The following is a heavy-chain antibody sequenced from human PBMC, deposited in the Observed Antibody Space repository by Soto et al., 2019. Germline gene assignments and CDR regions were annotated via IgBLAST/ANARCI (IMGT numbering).Heavy chain of an antibody. D-gene: IGHD2-15*01. Sequence: VQLVQSGVEVKKPGASVKVSCKASGYTFISHGISWVRQAPGQGLEWMGWISGKNGNTNYAQKLQGRVTLTTDTSTSKAYMELRSLRSDDTAVYYCARVSSSIVVVPDYGMDVWGQGTTVTVSS. CDR3: ARVSSSIVVVPDYGMDV. CDR2: ISGKNGNT. CDR1: GYTFISHG. V-gene: IGHV1-18*04. J-gene: IGHJ6*02.